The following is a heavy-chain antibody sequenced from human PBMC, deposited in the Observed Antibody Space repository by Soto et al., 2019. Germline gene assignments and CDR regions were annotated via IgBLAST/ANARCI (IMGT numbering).Heavy chain of an antibody. CDR1: GFTFGIYS. V-gene: IGHV3-48*02. D-gene: IGHD2-15*01. CDR3: ARGDRFRCSGDRCFSDGLFLS. J-gene: IGHJ5*02. Sequence: EVQLVESGGGLVQRGGSLRLSCAASGFTFGIYSMNWVRQAPGKGLEWISYINGSSSTMYYADSVKGRFIISRDNADNSLYLQMNSLRDADTPGYYCARGDRFRCSGDRCFSDGLFLSWGQGTLVTVSS. CDR2: INGSSSTM.